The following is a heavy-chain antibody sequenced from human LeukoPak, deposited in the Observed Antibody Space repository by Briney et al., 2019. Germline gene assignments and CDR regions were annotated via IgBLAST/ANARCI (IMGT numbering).Heavy chain of an antibody. CDR3: AREEYYGSGSYMRYFYYYDTDV. CDR1: GFTISTYG. D-gene: IGHD3-10*01. Sequence: PGGSLRLSCAASGFTISTYGMNWVRQAPGEGLEWVSHISGSDSLKYYADSVKGRFTISRDNAKNSLYLQMNTLRAEDTAVYYCAREEYYGSGSYMRYFYYYDTDVWGKGTTVTVSS. CDR2: ISGSDSLK. J-gene: IGHJ6*04. V-gene: IGHV3-48*03.